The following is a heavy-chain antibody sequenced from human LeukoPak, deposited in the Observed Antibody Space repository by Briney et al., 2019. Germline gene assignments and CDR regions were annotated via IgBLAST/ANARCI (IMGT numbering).Heavy chain of an antibody. D-gene: IGHD3-9*01. CDR1: GYTFTGYY. V-gene: IGHV1-2*02. J-gene: IGHJ6*02. CDR3: ARGGDILTGYYNDYYYYYGMDV. Sequence: ASVKVSCKASGYTFTGYYMHWVRQAPGQGLEWMGWINPNSGGTNYAQKFQGRVTMTRDTSISTAYMELSRPRSDDTAVYYCARGGDILTGYYNDYYYYYGMDVWGQGTTVTVSS. CDR2: INPNSGGT.